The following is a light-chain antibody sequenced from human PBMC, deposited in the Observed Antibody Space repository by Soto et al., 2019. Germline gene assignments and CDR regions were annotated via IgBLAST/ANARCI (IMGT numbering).Light chain of an antibody. CDR2: GAS. Sequence: EIVLTQSPDTLSLSPGERATLSCRASQFFGSDYLAWYQQKPGQSPRLLIYGASRKATGIPDRFSGSGSGTDFTLTISSLEPEDFAIYYCQKFDGTGTFGQGT. V-gene: IGKV3-20*01. J-gene: IGKJ1*01. CDR3: QKFDGTGT. CDR1: QFFGSDY.